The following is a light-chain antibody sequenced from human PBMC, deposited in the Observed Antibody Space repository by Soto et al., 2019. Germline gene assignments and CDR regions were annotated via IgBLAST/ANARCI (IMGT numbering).Light chain of an antibody. J-gene: IGKJ2*01. CDR3: QQSYITLYS. Sequence: DIQMTQSPSTLSASVGDSVTITCRASQILNNRLSWYQQKPGKAPNLMISGAFNLQSGVPSRFGGGGSVTDFTLTISSLQPEDFATYYCQQSYITLYSCGQGTRLEIK. CDR2: GAF. CDR1: QILNNR. V-gene: IGKV1-39*01.